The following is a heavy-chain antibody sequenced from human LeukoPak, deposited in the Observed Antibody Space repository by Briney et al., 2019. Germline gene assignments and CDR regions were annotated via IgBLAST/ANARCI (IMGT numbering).Heavy chain of an antibody. J-gene: IGHJ6*02. D-gene: IGHD3-16*02. V-gene: IGHV3-30*03. CDR1: GFTFSSYG. CDR3: AREEHDYVWGSYRYYYYYGIDV. CDR2: ISFDGSNE. Sequence: GGSLRLSCAASGFTFSSYGMHWVRQSPGRGLEWVSFISFDGSNEFYADSLKGRFTISRDNSKDTLYLQMDSLRAEDTALYYCAREEHDYVWGSYRYYYYYGIDVWGQGTAVTVSS.